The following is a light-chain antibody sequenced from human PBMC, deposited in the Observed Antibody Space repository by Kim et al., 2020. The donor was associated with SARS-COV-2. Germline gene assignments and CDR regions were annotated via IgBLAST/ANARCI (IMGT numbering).Light chain of an antibody. J-gene: IGKJ2*01. CDR2: AAS. V-gene: IGKV3-20*01. Sequence: EIALTQSPGTLSLSPGESATLACRASQSINSRSLTWYQQKPGQAPRLLVYAASSRATGIPDRFSGSGSGTDFTLTISRLEPEDSAVYYCQQYDDPSYTFGQGTKLEI. CDR3: QQYDDPSYT. CDR1: QSINSRS.